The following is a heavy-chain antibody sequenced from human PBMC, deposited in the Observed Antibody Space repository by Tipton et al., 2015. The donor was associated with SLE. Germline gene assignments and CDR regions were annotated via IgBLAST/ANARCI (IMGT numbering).Heavy chain of an antibody. CDR3: ARHKPSTSFSFYGMDV. D-gene: IGHD1/OR15-1a*01. V-gene: IGHV4-59*08. J-gene: IGHJ6*02. CDR1: GGSMSSYF. CDR2: IYYSGSS. Sequence: TLSPTCTVSGGSMSSYFWSWIRQPPGKGLEWIGSIYYSGSSYYNPSLKSRVTISVDTSKNHFSLKLSSVTAADTAVYYYARHKPSTSFSFYGMDVWGHGTTVTVSS.